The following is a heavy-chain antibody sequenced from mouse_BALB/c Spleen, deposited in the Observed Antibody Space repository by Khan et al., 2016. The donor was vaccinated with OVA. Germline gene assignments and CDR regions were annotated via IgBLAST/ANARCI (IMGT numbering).Heavy chain of an antibody. Sequence: QVQLKQSGPGLVQPSHSLSITCTASGLSLTTNGVHWVRQSPGKGLEWLGVIWTGGTTAYSAAFISRLSITKDNSKSQVFCKINSRLANDTAIYDDTGNYDCDEGVTYGGQGTLVTVSA. CDR2: IWTGGTT. V-gene: IGHV2-2*02. CDR3: TGNYDCDEGVTY. J-gene: IGHJ3*01. CDR1: GLSLTTNG. D-gene: IGHD2-4*01.